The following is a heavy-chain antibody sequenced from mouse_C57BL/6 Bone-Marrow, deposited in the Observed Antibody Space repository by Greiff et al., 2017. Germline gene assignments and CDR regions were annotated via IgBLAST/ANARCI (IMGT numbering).Heavy chain of an antibody. CDR3: ARYGSSGWGYFDV. CDR2: IWRGGST. Sequence: VKLVESGPGLVQPSQSLSITCTVSGFSLTSYGVHWVRQSPGKGLEWLGVIWRGGSTDYNAAFMSRLSITKDNSKSQVFFKMNSLQADDTAIYYCARYGSSGWGYFDVWGTGTTVTVSS. D-gene: IGHD1-1*01. J-gene: IGHJ1*03. CDR1: GFSLTSYG. V-gene: IGHV2-5*01.